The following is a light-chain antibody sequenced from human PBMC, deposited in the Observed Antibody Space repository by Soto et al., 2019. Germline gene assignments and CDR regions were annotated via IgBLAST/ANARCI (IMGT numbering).Light chain of an antibody. V-gene: IGLV2-14*01. Sequence: QSALTQPASVSGSPGQSITISCTGSTSDVGGYNCVSWYQQEPDKAPKLMIYQVSNRPSGISNRFSGSKSGNTAALTISGLQAEDEADYYCCSYTNSDTLVFGTGTKV. CDR2: QVS. J-gene: IGLJ1*01. CDR1: TSDVGGYNC. CDR3: CSYTNSDTLV.